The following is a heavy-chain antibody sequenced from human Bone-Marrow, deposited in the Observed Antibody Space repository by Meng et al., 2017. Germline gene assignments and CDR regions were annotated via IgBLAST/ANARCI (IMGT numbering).Heavy chain of an antibody. Sequence: ESLKISCEVSGVTFSGSDIHWVRQASGKGLEWVGRIGSIRKSFATSYPASVKGRFTISRDDSKNTAYLQMNSPITDDTAVYHCTIYNRGHIWGQGTMVTVSS. CDR2: IGSIRKSFAT. V-gene: IGHV3-73*01. CDR1: GVTFSGSD. CDR3: TIYNRGHI. J-gene: IGHJ3*02. D-gene: IGHD2/OR15-2a*01.